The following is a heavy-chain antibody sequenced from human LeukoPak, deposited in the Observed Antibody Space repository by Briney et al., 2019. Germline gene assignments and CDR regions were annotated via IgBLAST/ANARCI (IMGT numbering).Heavy chain of an antibody. CDR1: GFTFSSFA. CDR2: IDGSGGGT. CDR3: ATGGSRSYDFDY. Sequence: GGSLRLSCVVSGFTFSSFAMTWVRQAPGVGLEWVSTIDGSGGGTWYADSVRGRFTISRDNSKNTLFLQMNSLRAEDTAVYYCATGGSRSYDFDYWGQGTLVTVSS. D-gene: IGHD1-26*01. J-gene: IGHJ4*02. V-gene: IGHV3-23*01.